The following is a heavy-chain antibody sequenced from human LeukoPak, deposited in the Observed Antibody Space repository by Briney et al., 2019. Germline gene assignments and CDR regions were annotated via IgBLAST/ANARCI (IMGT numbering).Heavy chain of an antibody. CDR2: IYNGGST. CDR3: ARFGGSGDTRGYFDN. V-gene: IGHV4-61*02. CDR1: GGSIRSGDFY. D-gene: IGHD2-15*01. Sequence: PSETLSLTCTVSGGSIRSGDFYWSWIRQPAGKGPEWIGRIYNGGSTNYNSSLRSRITMSLDTSKNQFSLKLTSVTAADTAVYYCARFGGSGDTRGYFDNWGQGTLVTVSS. J-gene: IGHJ4*02.